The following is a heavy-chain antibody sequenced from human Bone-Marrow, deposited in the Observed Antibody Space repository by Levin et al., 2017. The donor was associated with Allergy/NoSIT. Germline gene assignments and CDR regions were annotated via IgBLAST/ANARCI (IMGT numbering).Heavy chain of an antibody. CDR2: IKPDGSEK. D-gene: IGHD3-3*01. CDR3: AKHSRAYLWRDKFDY. V-gene: IGHV3-7*01. J-gene: IGHJ4*02. CDR1: GFTFNMYW. Sequence: QAGGSLRLSCAASGFTFNMYWMSWVRQAPGKGLEWVANIKPDGSEKYFVDSVKGRFTISRDNAKKLVYLQMNSLRAGDTAVYFCAKHSRAYLWRDKFDYWGQGTLVSVSS.